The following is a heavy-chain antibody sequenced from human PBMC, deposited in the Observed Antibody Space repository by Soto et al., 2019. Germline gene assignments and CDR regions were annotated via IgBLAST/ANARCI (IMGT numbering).Heavy chain of an antibody. CDR1: GNSFTNYW. Sequence: XESLKVSWQCSGNSFTNYWIALVLQMPGKGLEYMGIIYPSDSDTRYSPSFQGQVTISVDKSINTAYLQWSSLKASDTAIYYCARHGLYGDYSSNYFDPWGQGTLVTVYS. CDR2: IYPSDSDT. D-gene: IGHD4-17*01. CDR3: ARHGLYGDYSSNYFDP. V-gene: IGHV5-51*01. J-gene: IGHJ5*02.